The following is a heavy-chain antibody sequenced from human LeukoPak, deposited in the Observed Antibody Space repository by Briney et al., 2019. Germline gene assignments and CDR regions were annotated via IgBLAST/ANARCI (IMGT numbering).Heavy chain of an antibody. CDR1: GGTISSGDYY. V-gene: IGHV4-30-4*01. CDR3: ARATVIKKHAFDI. CDR2: IYYSGST. Sequence: SETLSLTCTVSGGTISSGDYYWSWIRQPPGKGLEWIGYIYYSGSTYYNPSLKSRVTISVDTSKNQFSLKLSSVTAADTAVYYCARATVIKKHAFDIWGQGTVVTVSS. J-gene: IGHJ3*02. D-gene: IGHD3-16*02.